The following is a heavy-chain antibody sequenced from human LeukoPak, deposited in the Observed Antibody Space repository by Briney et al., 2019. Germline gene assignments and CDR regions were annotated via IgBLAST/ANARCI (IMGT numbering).Heavy chain of an antibody. CDR3: ARRGGYSYDPADYYMDV. J-gene: IGHJ6*03. V-gene: IGHV3-30*03. CDR2: ISSDGSNK. Sequence: GGSLRLSCAASGFTFSSYGMHWVRQAPGKGLEWVAVISSDGSNKYNADSVKGRFTISRDNSKNTLYLQMNSLRAEDTAVYYCARRGGYSYDPADYYMDVWGKGTTVTVSS. D-gene: IGHD5-18*01. CDR1: GFTFSSYG.